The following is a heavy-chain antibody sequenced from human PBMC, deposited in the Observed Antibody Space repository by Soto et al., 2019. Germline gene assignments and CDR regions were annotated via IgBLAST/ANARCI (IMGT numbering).Heavy chain of an antibody. J-gene: IGHJ4*02. CDR2: IYSGGST. D-gene: IGHD5-18*01. CDR3: ARTRGYGHDYYFDY. Sequence: GGSLRLSCAASGFTVSSNYMSWVRQAPGKGLEWFSVIYSGGSTYYADSVKGRFTISSDNSKNTLYLQMNSLRAEDTAVYYCARTRGYGHDYYFDYWGQGTLVTVSS. V-gene: IGHV3-53*01. CDR1: GFTVSSNY.